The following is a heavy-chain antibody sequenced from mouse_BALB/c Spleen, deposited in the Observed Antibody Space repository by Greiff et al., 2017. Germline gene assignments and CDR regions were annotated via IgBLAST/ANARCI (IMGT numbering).Heavy chain of an antibody. D-gene: IGHD3-3*01. CDR1: GYSITSGYY. V-gene: IGHV3-6*02. CDR3: ARGGLDY. Sequence: EVKLQESGPGLVQPSESLSLTCSVTGYSITSGYYWYWIRKSPGNKLECMGYISYDGSNNYNPSLKNRISITRDTSKNQFFLKLNSVTTEDTATYDCARGGLDYWGQGTTLTVSA. J-gene: IGHJ2*01. CDR2: ISYDGSN.